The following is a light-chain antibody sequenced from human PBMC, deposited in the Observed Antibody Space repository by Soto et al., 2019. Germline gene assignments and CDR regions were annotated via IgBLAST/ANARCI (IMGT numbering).Light chain of an antibody. J-gene: IGKJ2*01. CDR2: WAS. CDR1: QSISYSSNNNNY. Sequence: DIVMTQSPDSLAVSLGERATINCKSSQSISYSSNNNNYLAWYQQKPGQPPKLLIYWASTRESGVPDRFSGSGSGTDFTLTISSLQAEDVAVYYCQQYYSIPYTFGQGTKLEIK. V-gene: IGKV4-1*01. CDR3: QQYYSIPYT.